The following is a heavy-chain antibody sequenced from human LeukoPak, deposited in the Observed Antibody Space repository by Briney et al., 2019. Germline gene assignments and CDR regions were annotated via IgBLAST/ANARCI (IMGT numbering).Heavy chain of an antibody. J-gene: IGHJ6*02. CDR1: GFTFSSYA. Sequence: LRLSCAASGFTFSSYAMSWVRQHPGKGLEWIGYIYYSGSTYYNPSLKSRVTISVDTSKYQFSLKLSSVTAADTAVYYCASQKITIFGPYGMDVWGQGTTVTVSS. D-gene: IGHD3-3*01. V-gene: IGHV4-31*02. CDR2: IYYSGST. CDR3: ASQKITIFGPYGMDV.